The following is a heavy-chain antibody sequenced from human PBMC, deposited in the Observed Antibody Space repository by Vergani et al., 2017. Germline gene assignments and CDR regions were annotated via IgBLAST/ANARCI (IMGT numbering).Heavy chain of an antibody. CDR1: GGSISSGGYY. CDR3: TRDAVTIWEHIVVVTAPPVYYYYYYGMDV. V-gene: IGHV4-31*03. D-gene: IGHD2-21*02. CDR2: IYYSGST. J-gene: IGHJ6*02. Sequence: QVQLQESGPGLVKPSQTLSLTCTVSGGSISSGGYYWSWIRQHPGKGLEWIGYIYYSGSTYYNPSLKSRVTISVDTSKNQFSLKLSSVTAADTAVYYCTRDAVTIWEHIVVVTAPPVYYYYYYGMDVWGQGTTVTVSS.